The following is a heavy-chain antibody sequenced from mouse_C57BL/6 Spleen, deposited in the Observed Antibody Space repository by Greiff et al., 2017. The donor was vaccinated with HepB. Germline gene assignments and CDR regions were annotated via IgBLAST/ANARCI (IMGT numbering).Heavy chain of an antibody. CDR1: GYTFTDYE. CDR3: TIRFAY. CDR2: IDPETGGT. Sequence: QVQLKQSGAELVRPGASVTLSCKASGYTFTDYEIHWVKQTPVHGLEWIGAIDPETGGTAYNQKFKGKAILTADKSSSTAYMELRSLTSEDSAVYYCTIRFAYWGQGTLVTVSA. V-gene: IGHV1-15*01. J-gene: IGHJ3*01.